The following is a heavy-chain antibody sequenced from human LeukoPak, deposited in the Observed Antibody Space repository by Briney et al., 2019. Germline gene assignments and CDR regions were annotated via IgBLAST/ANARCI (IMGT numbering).Heavy chain of an antibody. CDR1: GGSISSSSFY. Sequence: SETLSLTCTVSGGSISSSSFYWGWIRQPPGKGLEWIGIIHYSGSTYYNPSLKSRVTISVDTSKNQFSLKLSSVTAADTAVYYCARLLPAYYYDSSGSGAFDIWGQGTMVTVSS. J-gene: IGHJ3*02. D-gene: IGHD3-22*01. V-gene: IGHV4-39*01. CDR2: IHYSGST. CDR3: ARLLPAYYYDSSGSGAFDI.